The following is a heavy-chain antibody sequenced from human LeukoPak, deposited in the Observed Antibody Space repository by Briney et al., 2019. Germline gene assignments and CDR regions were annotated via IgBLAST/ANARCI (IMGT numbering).Heavy chain of an antibody. J-gene: IGHJ5*02. CDR1: GYTFTDYY. D-gene: IGHD2-21*01. Sequence: ASVKVSCKASGYTFTDYYIHWVRQAPGQGLEWMGWINPNSGGTSSAQKFQGRVTMTRDTSITTVYMEVSWLTSDDTAIYYCARADRLHGGPYLIGPWGQGTLVTVSS. CDR3: ARADRLHGGPYLIGP. V-gene: IGHV1-2*02. CDR2: INPNSGGT.